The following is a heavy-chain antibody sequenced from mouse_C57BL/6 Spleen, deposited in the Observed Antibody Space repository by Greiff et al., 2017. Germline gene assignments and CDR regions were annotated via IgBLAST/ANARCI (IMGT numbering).Heavy chain of an antibody. V-gene: IGHV2-5*01. D-gene: IGHD2-12*01. J-gene: IGHJ4*01. CDR2: IWRGGST. Sequence: VKLMESGPGLVQPSQSLSITCTVSGFSLTGYGVHWVRQSPGKGLEWLGVIWRGGSTDYNAAFMSRLSITKYNSKSQVFFKMNSLQADDTAIYYCAKHDGYAMDYWGQGTSVTVSS. CDR3: AKHDGYAMDY. CDR1: GFSLTGYG.